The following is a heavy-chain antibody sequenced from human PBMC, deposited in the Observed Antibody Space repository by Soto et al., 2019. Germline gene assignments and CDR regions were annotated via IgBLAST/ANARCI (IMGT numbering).Heavy chain of an antibody. Sequence: SETLSLSWSVAGGSSSSYDGSWIRQPPGKGLVWIGYIYYSGSTNYNPSLKSRVTISVDTSKNQFSLKLSSVTAVDTAVYYCARAIAAADSGTYYYYYGMDVWXHGTTVTVSS. J-gene: IGHJ6*02. D-gene: IGHD6-13*01. CDR1: GGSSSSYD. CDR3: ARAIAAADSGTYYYYYGMDV. CDR2: IYYSGST. V-gene: IGHV4-59*01.